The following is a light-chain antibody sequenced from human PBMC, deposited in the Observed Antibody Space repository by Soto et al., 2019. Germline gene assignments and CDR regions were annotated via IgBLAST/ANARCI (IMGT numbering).Light chain of an antibody. J-gene: IGKJ1*01. CDR2: DAP. CDR1: QTVSSY. V-gene: IGKV3-20*01. CDR3: QQYGISPTWT. Sequence: EIVLTQSPATLSLSPGERATLSCRASQTVSSYLLWYQQKPGQAPRLLIYDAPNRASGTPARFSGSGSGTDFTLTISRLEPEDFAVYYCQQYGISPTWTFGQGTKVDIK.